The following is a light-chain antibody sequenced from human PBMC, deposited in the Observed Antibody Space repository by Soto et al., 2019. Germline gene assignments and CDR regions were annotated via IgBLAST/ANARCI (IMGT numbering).Light chain of an antibody. CDR3: QHYNSYPAT. CDR1: QGISNW. V-gene: IGKV1-5*01. CDR2: DAS. Sequence: DIQMTQSPSTLSASVGDRVTITCRASQGISNWLAWYQQKPGKAPKFLIYDASSLESVVPSRFSGSGSGTKFTLTINSLQPDDSATYYCQHYNSYPATFGQGTKVEIK. J-gene: IGKJ1*01.